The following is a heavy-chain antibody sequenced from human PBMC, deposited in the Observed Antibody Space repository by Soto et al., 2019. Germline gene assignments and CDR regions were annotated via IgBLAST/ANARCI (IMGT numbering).Heavy chain of an antibody. Sequence: QVQLQESGPGLVKPSGTLSLTCAVSGGSISSSNWWSWVRQPPGKGLEWIGEIYHSGSTNYNPSLKSRATLSXDXSKNQFSLKLSSVTAADTAVYYCARAHGNYYYGMDVWGQGTTVTVSS. J-gene: IGHJ6*02. CDR3: ARAHGNYYYGMDV. CDR2: IYHSGST. D-gene: IGHD4-17*01. CDR1: GGSISSSNW. V-gene: IGHV4-4*02.